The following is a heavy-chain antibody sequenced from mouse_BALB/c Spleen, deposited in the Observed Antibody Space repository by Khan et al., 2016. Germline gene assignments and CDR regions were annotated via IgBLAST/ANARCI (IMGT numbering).Heavy chain of an antibody. CDR2: INPSTGYT. D-gene: IGHD2-10*02. J-gene: IGHJ4*01. CDR1: GYTFTSYW. Sequence: QVQLQQPGAELAKPGASVKMSCKASGYTFTSYWMHWVKQRPGQGLEWIGYINPSTGYTDYNQNFKDKATLTADKSSSTAYMLLSSLTSEDSAVYFCARWGYGNYLYQAMDYWGQGISVTVSS. CDR3: ARWGYGNYLYQAMDY. V-gene: IGHV1-7*01.